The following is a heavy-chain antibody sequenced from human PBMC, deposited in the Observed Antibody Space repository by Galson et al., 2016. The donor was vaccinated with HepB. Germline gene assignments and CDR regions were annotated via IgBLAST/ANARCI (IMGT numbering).Heavy chain of an antibody. D-gene: IGHD6-13*01. J-gene: IGHJ5*01. CDR3: ARRIAAAGINWFDS. CDR1: GYTFTAYT. CDR2: ITPVFGTT. V-gene: IGHV1-69*06. Sequence: SVKVSCKASGYTFTAYTLHWVRQAPGQGLEWMGDITPVFGTTNYAQKFQGRVTISADTSTTTVYMEMDSLTSEDTGVFYCARRIAAAGINWFDSWGQGTLVIVSS.